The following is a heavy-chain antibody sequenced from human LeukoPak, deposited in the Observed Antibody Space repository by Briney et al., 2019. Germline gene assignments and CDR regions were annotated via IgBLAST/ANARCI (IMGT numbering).Heavy chain of an antibody. D-gene: IGHD2-15*01. CDR2: IYSGGST. CDR3: ARSAYCSGGSCSDY. Sequence: GGSLRLSCAASGFTISSNYMSWVRQAPGKGLEWVSVIYSGGSTYYADSVKGRFTISRDNSKNTLYLQMNSLRAEDTAVYYCARSAYCSGGSCSDYWGQGTLVTVSS. CDR1: GFTISSNY. J-gene: IGHJ4*02. V-gene: IGHV3-66*01.